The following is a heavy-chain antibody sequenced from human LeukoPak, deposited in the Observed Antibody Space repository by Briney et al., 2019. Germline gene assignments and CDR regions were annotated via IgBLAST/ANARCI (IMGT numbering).Heavy chain of an antibody. Sequence: ASVKVSCKASGYTFTSYGITWVRQAPGQGLEWMGWISTYNGNSNYAQKLQGRVTMTTDTSTSTAYMELRSLRSDDTAVYYCARDSGTIFGIVRYYFDYWGQGTLVTVSS. V-gene: IGHV1-18*01. D-gene: IGHD3-3*01. CDR2: ISTYNGNS. CDR1: GYTFTSYG. J-gene: IGHJ4*02. CDR3: ARDSGTIFGIVRYYFDY.